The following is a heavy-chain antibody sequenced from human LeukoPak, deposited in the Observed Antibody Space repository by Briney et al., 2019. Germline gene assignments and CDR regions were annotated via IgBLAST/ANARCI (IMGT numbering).Heavy chain of an antibody. J-gene: IGHJ4*02. CDR2: ISGSGGST. CDR3: AKGGLDYYDSSGSFDY. D-gene: IGHD3-22*01. CDR1: GFTFSSYA. V-gene: IGHV3-23*01. Sequence: PGGSLRLSYAASGFTFSSYAMSWVRQAPGKGLEWVSAISGSGGSTYYADSVKGRFTISRDNSKNTLYLQMNSLRAEDTAVYYCAKGGLDYYDSSGSFDYWGQGTLVTVSS.